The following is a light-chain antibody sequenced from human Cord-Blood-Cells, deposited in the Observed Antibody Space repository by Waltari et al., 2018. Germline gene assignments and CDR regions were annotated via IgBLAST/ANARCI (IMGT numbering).Light chain of an antibody. J-gene: IGLJ3*02. Sequence: QSALTQPRSVSGSPGQSVTISCTGTSSDVGGYNYVSWYQQHPGKAPKLMIYDVRKRPSGVPNRFSVSKSGNTAFLTISGLQAEDEADYYCCSYAGSYTWVFGGGTKLTVL. CDR2: DVR. V-gene: IGLV2-11*01. CDR1: SSDVGGYNY. CDR3: CSYAGSYTWV.